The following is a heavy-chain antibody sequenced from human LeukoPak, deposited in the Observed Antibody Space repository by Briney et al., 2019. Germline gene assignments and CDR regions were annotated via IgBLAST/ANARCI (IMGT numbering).Heavy chain of an antibody. CDR2: ISSSSSYI. CDR3: ARGFRQPLDAFDI. Sequence: PGGSLRLSCAASGFTFSSYSMNWVRQAPGKGLEWVSSISSSSSYIYYADSVKGRFTISRDNAKNSLYLQMNSLRAEDTAVYYCARGFRQPLDAFDIWGQGTMVTVSS. CDR1: GFTFSSYS. D-gene: IGHD6-13*01. V-gene: IGHV3-21*01. J-gene: IGHJ3*02.